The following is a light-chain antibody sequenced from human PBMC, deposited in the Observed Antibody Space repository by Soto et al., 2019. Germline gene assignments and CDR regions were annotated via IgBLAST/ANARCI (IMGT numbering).Light chain of an antibody. CDR2: GNN. J-gene: IGLJ3*02. Sequence: QSALTQPPSVSGAPGQRVTISCSGTSSNIGAGYDVHWYHQLPGTAPKLLIFGNNNRPSGVPARFSASRSGTSASLAITGLQDEDDADYYCQSFDNNLRGSVFGGGTKLTVL. CDR3: QSFDNNLRGSV. V-gene: IGLV1-40*01. CDR1: SSNIGAGYD.